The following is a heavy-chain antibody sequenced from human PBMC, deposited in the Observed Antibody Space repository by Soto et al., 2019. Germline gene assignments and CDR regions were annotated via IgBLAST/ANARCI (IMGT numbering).Heavy chain of an antibody. CDR1: GYTFTSYD. D-gene: IGHD3-10*01. J-gene: IGHJ6*03. Sequence: ASVKVSCKASGYTFTSYDINWVRQATGQGLEWMGWMNPNSGNTGYAQKFQGRVTMTRNTSISTAYMELSSLRSEDTAVYYCARGQYPELLWFGESQYNYYMDVWGKGTTVTVS. V-gene: IGHV1-8*01. CDR3: ARGQYPELLWFGESQYNYYMDV. CDR2: MNPNSGNT.